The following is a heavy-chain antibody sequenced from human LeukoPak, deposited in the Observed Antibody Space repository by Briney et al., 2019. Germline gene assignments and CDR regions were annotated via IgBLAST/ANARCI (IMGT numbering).Heavy chain of an antibody. Sequence: SETLSLTCTVSGGSISSYYWSWIRQPPGKGLEWIGYIYYSGSNNYNPSLKSRVTISVDTSKNQFSLKLSSVTAADTAVYYCAGRGSYRHWDWYFDLWGRGTLVTVSS. D-gene: IGHD1-26*01. V-gene: IGHV4-59*12. CDR2: IYYSGSN. CDR1: GGSISSYY. CDR3: AGRGSYRHWDWYFDL. J-gene: IGHJ2*01.